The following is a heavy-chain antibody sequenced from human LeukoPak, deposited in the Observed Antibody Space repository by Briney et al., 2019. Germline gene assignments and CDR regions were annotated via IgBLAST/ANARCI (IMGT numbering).Heavy chain of an antibody. CDR3: ARERYCSSTSCYVTRDAFDI. D-gene: IGHD2-2*01. CDR1: GGSISSYY. CDR2: IYTSGST. J-gene: IGHJ3*02. Sequence: PSETLSLTCTVSGGSISSYYWSWIRQPAGKGLEWIGRIYTSGSTNYNPSLKSRVTMSVDTSKNQFSLKLSSVTAADTAVYYCARERYCSSTSCYVTRDAFDIWGQGTMVTVSS. V-gene: IGHV4-4*07.